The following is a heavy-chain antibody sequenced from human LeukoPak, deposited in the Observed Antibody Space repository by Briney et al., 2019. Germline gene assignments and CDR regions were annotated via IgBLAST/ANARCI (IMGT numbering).Heavy chain of an antibody. CDR1: GYTFTSYD. CDR2: MNPNSGNT. Sequence: GASVKVSCKASGYTFTSYDINWGRQATGQGLEWMGGMNPNSGNTGYTQKSQGRVTITRNTSISTDYMELSSLTSEDTAVYYCARVGHYDYVWGSYSNWFDPWGQGTLVTVSS. V-gene: IGHV1-8*03. D-gene: IGHD3-16*01. J-gene: IGHJ5*02. CDR3: ARVGHYDYVWGSYSNWFDP.